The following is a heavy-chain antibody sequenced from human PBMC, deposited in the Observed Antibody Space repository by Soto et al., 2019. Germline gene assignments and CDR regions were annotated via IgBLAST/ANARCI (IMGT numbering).Heavy chain of an antibody. CDR3: ATQRSELPLGMDAVDI. D-gene: IGHD1-7*01. V-gene: IGHV3-48*02. J-gene: IGHJ3*02. CDR2: ISSSSSTI. CDR1: GFTFSSYS. Sequence: AGGSLRLSCAAPGFTFSSYSMNWVRQAPGKGLEWVSYISSSSSTIYYADSVKGRFTISRDNAKNSLYLQMNSLRDEDTAVYYCATQRSELPLGMDAVDIWGQGTMVTVS.